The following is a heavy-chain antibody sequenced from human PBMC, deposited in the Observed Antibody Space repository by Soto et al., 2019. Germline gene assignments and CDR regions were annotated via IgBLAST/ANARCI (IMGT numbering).Heavy chain of an antibody. D-gene: IGHD3-10*01. CDR3: AGGRARGVILSIRNFYCGMDV. J-gene: IGHJ6*02. Sequence: QVQLVQSGAEVKKPGSSVKVSCKASGGTFTNYGISWVRQAPGHGLEWMGGIISLFGTTNYAQKIQGRVTITAAESTSTAYMELSSLRSEDTAVYYCAGGRARGVILSIRNFYCGMDVWGQWTTVTVS. CDR2: IISLFGTT. V-gene: IGHV1-69*01. CDR1: GGTFTNYG.